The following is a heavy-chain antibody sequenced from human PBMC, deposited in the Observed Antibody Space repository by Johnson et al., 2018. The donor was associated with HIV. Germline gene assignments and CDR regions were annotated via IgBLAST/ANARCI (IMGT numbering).Heavy chain of an antibody. D-gene: IGHD1-26*01. CDR2: MPADGKRT. Sequence: VQLVESGGGLIQPGGSLRLSCAASGFTFINYWLHWVRQAPGKGLVWVSRMPADGKRTTSAEYVTGRFTISRDKAKNSLCLQMNSLRAEDTAVYYCARAGSSSAFDIWGQGTLVTVSS. V-gene: IGHV3-74*02. CDR3: ARAGSSSAFDI. CDR1: GFTFINYW. J-gene: IGHJ3*02.